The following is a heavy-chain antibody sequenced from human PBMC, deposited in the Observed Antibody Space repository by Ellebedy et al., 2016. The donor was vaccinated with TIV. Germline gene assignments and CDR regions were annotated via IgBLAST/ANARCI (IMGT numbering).Heavy chain of an antibody. V-gene: IGHV4-59*12. CDR2: IYYSGST. D-gene: IGHD3-22*01. J-gene: IGHJ4*02. CDR1: GGSISSYY. Sequence: MPGGSLRLSCTVSGGSISSYYWSWIRQPPGKGLEWIGYIYYSGSTNYNPSLKSRVTISVDTSKNQFSLKLSSVTAADTAVYYCASYYYDSRGQGAFDIWGQGTLVTVSS. CDR3: ASYYYDSRGQGAFDI.